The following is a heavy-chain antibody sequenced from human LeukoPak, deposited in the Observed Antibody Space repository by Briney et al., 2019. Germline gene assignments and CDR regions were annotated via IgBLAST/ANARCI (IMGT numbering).Heavy chain of an antibody. CDR3: ARGVKAAVAAAPRPEFFDY. CDR2: INPNSGGT. CDR1: GYTFTGYY. Sequence: ASVTVSCKASGYTFTGYYMHWVRQAPGQGLEWMGWINPNSGGTNYAQKFQGRVTMTRDTSISTAYMELSRLRSDDTAVYYCARGVKAAVAAAPRPEFFDYWGQGTLVTVSS. D-gene: IGHD6-19*01. V-gene: IGHV1-2*02. J-gene: IGHJ4*02.